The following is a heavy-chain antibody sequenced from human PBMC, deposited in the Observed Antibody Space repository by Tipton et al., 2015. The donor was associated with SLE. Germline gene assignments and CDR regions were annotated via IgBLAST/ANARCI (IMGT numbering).Heavy chain of an antibody. D-gene: IGHD6-13*01. CDR2: ISHDGGA. J-gene: IGHJ6*02. CDR3: ARDGGQRVISGTYDFYYYGLDV. Sequence: TLSLTCTVFDGPLSGYYWAWLRPSPGKGLEWIGAISHDGGANYNPSLESRGTISLETSKNQFSLKLTSVTAADTAVYYCARDGGQRVISGTYDFYYYGLDVWGQGTTVTVSS. CDR1: DGPLSGYY. V-gene: IGHV4-34*01.